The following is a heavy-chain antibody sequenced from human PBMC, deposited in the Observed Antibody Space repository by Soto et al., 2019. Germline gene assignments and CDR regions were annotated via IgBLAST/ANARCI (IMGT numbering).Heavy chain of an antibody. CDR2: IYYSGST. J-gene: IGHJ4*02. D-gene: IGHD6-6*01. CDR3: ASAEYRSFTFDY. Sequence: SETLSLTCTVSGGSISSYYWSWIRQPPGKGLEWIGYIYYSGSTNYNSSLKSRVTISVDTSKNQFSLKLSSVTAADTAVYYCASAEYRSFTFDYWGQGTLVTVSS. CDR1: GGSISSYY. V-gene: IGHV4-59*01.